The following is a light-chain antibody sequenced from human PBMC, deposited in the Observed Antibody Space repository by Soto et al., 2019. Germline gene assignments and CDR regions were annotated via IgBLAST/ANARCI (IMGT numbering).Light chain of an antibody. CDR3: CSYAGSYSVV. V-gene: IGLV2-11*01. J-gene: IGLJ2*01. Sequence: QSVLTQPRSVSGSPGQSVTISCTGTSSDVGGSNYVSWYQQHPGKAPKVLIYDVSKRPSGVPDRFSGSKSGNTASLTISGXQADDEADXFCCSYAGSYSVVFGGGTKLTVL. CDR1: SSDVGGSNY. CDR2: DVS.